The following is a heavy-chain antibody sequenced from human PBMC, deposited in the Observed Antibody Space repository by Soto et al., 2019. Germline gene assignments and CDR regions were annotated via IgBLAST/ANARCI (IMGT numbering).Heavy chain of an antibody. J-gene: IGHJ5*02. CDR3: ARHGSVSYYNNWFDP. CDR1: GGSISSSTYY. D-gene: IGHD3-10*01. Sequence: PSETLSLTCTVSGGSISSSTYYWGWIRQPPGKGLEWIGSIYYSGSTYYNPSLKSRVTISVDTSKNQFSLKLSSVTVADTAVYYCARHGSVSYYNNWFDPWGHGTLVTVSS. V-gene: IGHV4-39*01. CDR2: IYYSGST.